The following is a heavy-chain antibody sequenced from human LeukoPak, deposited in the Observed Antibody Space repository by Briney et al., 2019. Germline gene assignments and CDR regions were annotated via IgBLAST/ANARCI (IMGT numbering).Heavy chain of an antibody. CDR2: INPNSGGT. CDR1: GYTFTGYY. Sequence: RASVKVSCEASGYTFTGYYMHWVRQAPGQGLEWMGWINPNSGGTNYAQKFQGWVTMTRDTSISTAYMELSRLRSDDTAVYYCARGRGYYYDSSGYHDAFDIWGQGTMVTVSS. CDR3: ARGRGYYYDSSGYHDAFDI. J-gene: IGHJ3*02. V-gene: IGHV1-2*04. D-gene: IGHD3-22*01.